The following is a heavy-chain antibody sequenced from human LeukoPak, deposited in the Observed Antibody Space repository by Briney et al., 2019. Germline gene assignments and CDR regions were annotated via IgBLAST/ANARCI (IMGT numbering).Heavy chain of an antibody. V-gene: IGHV4-59*11. CDR2: IYYSGST. Sequence: SETLSLTCTVSGGSISSHYWSWIRQPPGKGLEWIGYIYYSGSTNYNPSLKSRVTISVDTSKNQFSLKLSSVTAADTAVYYCARDHPLRRLQFDYWGQGTLVTVSS. CDR3: ARDHPLRRLQFDY. D-gene: IGHD6-25*01. CDR1: GGSISSHY. J-gene: IGHJ4*02.